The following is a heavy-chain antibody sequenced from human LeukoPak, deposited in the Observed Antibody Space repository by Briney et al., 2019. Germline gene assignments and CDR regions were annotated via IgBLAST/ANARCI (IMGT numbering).Heavy chain of an antibody. CDR1: GYSFTSYL. D-gene: IGHD3-10*01. CDR3: ASLPYYYGSGSYWKGGGYFDY. V-gene: IGHV5-51*01. J-gene: IGHJ4*02. Sequence: GESLKISCKGSGYSFTSYLIAWVRQMPGKGLEWMGIIYPGDSGTRYSPSFQGQVTTSADKSISTAYLQWSSLKASDTAMYYCASLPYYYGSGSYWKGGGYFDYWGQGTLVTVSS. CDR2: IYPGDSGT.